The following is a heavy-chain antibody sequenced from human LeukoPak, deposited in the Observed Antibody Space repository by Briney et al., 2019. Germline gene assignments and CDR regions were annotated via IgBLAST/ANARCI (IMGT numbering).Heavy chain of an antibody. Sequence: GASXXXXXKASGYTFTSYDINWVRQATGQGLEWMGWMNPNSGNTGYAQKFQGRVTITRNTSISTAYMELSSLRSEDTAVYYCARGSCSSTSCYDYWGQGTLVTVSS. D-gene: IGHD2-2*01. V-gene: IGHV1-8*03. CDR3: ARGSCSSTSCYDY. CDR1: GYTFTSYD. J-gene: IGHJ4*02. CDR2: MNPNSGNT.